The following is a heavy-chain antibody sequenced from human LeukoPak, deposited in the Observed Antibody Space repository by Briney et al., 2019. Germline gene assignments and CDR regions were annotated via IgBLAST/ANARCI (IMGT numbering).Heavy chain of an antibody. CDR2: ITSGGGFK. D-gene: IGHD3-22*01. Sequence: GGSLRLSCVGAGFPFSDFHMSWIRQAPGKGLEWVSYITSGGGFKYYADSVKGRFSISRDDSKNSVFLQMNSLRVEDTAAYYCARVRPGSSGSYYRTSWGQGTLVTVSS. V-gene: IGHV3-11*04. J-gene: IGHJ4*02. CDR1: GFPFSDFH. CDR3: ARVRPGSSGSYYRTS.